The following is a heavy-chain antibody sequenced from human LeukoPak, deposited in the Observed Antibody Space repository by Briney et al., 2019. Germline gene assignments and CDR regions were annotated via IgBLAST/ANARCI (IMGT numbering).Heavy chain of an antibody. CDR1: GFTFSSYA. CDR2: ISGSGGST. CDR3: ARDRPGYSYGYGSFDY. J-gene: IGHJ4*02. D-gene: IGHD5-18*01. V-gene: IGHV3-23*01. Sequence: GGSLRLSCAASGFTFSSYAMSWVRQAPGKGLEWVSAISGSGGSTYYADSVKGRFTISRDNSKNTLYLQMNSLRAEDTAVYYCARDRPGYSYGYGSFDYWGQGTLVTVSS.